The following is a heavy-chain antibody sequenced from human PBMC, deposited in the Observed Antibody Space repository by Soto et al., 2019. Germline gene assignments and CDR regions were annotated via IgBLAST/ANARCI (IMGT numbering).Heavy chain of an antibody. Sequence: QVQLVQSGAEVKKPGASVKVSCKASGYTFTSYAMHWVRQAPGQRLEWMGWINAGNGNTKYSQKFQGRVTITRDTSASTADMELSSLRSEDTAVYYCSREAYGKLSAFDIWGQGTMVTVSS. CDR1: GYTFTSYA. CDR3: SREAYGKLSAFDI. D-gene: IGHD4-17*01. J-gene: IGHJ3*02. V-gene: IGHV1-3*01. CDR2: INAGNGNT.